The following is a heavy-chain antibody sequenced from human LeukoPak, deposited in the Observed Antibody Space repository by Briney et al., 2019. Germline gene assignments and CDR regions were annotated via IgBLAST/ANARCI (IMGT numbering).Heavy chain of an antibody. CDR3: ARADLSASYHNCFAY. Sequence: PGGSLRLPCAASGFTFSSYEMNWVRQAPGKGLEWVSYISSSGSTIYYADSVKGRFTISRDNAKNSLYLQMNTLRAEDTAVYYCARADLSASYHNCFAYWGQGTLVTVSS. V-gene: IGHV3-48*03. CDR1: GFTFSSYE. CDR2: ISSSGSTI. J-gene: IGHJ4*02. D-gene: IGHD1-26*01.